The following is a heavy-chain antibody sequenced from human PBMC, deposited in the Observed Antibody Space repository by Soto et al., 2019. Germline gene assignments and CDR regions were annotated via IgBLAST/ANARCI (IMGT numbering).Heavy chain of an antibody. V-gene: IGHV3-23*01. D-gene: IGHD6-19*01. CDR3: AKVRVADTPDYYGMAV. CDR1: GFTFSSYA. CDR2: ISGSGGST. J-gene: IGHJ6*02. Sequence: EVQLLESGGGLVQPGGSLRLSCAASGFTFSSYAMSWVRQAPGKGLEWVSAISGSGGSTYYADSVKGRFTISRDNYKTTLYMQMNSLRAEDTAIYYCAKVRVADTPDYYGMAVWSHSTTVTVSS.